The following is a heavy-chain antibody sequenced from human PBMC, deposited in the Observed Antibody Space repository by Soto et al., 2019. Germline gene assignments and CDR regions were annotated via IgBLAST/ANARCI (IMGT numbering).Heavy chain of an antibody. V-gene: IGHV4-4*02. CDR3: ARSTGDGSGYYYGMDV. Sequence: SETLSLTCAVSGGSISSSNWWSWVRQPPGKGLGWIGEIYHSGSTNYNPSLKSRVTISVDKSKNQFSLKLSSVTAADTAVYYCARSTGDGSGYYYGMDVWGQGTTVTVSS. CDR2: IYHSGST. CDR1: GGSISSSNW. J-gene: IGHJ6*02. D-gene: IGHD3-10*01.